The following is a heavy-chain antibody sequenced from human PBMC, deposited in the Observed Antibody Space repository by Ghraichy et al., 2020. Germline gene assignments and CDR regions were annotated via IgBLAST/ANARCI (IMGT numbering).Heavy chain of an antibody. V-gene: IGHV4-38-2*02. Sequence: SETLSLTCTVSGYSISSGYYWGWIRQPPGKGLEWIGSIYHSGSTYYNPSLKSRVTISVDTSKNQFSLKLSSVTAADTAVYYCARDGVDSGLRSAYYYGMDVWGQGTTVTVSS. CDR2: IYHSGST. D-gene: IGHD5-12*01. J-gene: IGHJ6*02. CDR1: GYSISSGYY. CDR3: ARDGVDSGLRSAYYYGMDV.